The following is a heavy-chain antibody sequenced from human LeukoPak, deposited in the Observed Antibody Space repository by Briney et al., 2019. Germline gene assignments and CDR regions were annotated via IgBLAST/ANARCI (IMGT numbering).Heavy chain of an antibody. CDR1: GGSFSGYY. CDR3: ARGIAGYQEAYFDY. Sequence: SETLSLTCAVYGGSFSGYYWSWIRQPPGKGLEWIGEINHSGSTNYNPSLKSRVTISEDTSKNQFSLKLSSVTAADTAVYYCARGIAGYQEAYFDYWGQGTLVTVSS. V-gene: IGHV4-34*01. D-gene: IGHD2-2*01. CDR2: INHSGST. J-gene: IGHJ4*02.